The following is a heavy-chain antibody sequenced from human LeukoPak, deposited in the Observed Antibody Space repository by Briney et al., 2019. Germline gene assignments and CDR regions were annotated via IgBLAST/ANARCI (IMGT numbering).Heavy chain of an antibody. D-gene: IGHD5-18*01. V-gene: IGHV3-30-3*01. CDR1: GFIFSSYW. CDR2: ISYDGSNK. CDR3: ARDKGDSYGLWDAFDI. J-gene: IGHJ3*02. Sequence: PGGSLRLSCAASGFIFSSYWVTWVRQAPGKGLEWVAVISYDGSNKYYADSVKGRFTISRDNAKNSLYLQMNSLRAEDTAVYYCARDKGDSYGLWDAFDIWGQGTMVTVSS.